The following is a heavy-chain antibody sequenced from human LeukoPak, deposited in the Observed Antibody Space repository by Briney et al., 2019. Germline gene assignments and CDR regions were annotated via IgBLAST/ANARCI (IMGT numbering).Heavy chain of an antibody. D-gene: IGHD7-27*01. Sequence: SETLSLTCTVSGGSISSYYWSWIRQPPGKGLEWIGYIYYSGSTNYNPSLKSRVTISVDTSKNQFSLKLSSVTAADTAVYYCAKDHPDWGSSFQYWGQGTLVTVSS. J-gene: IGHJ4*02. CDR1: GGSISSYY. V-gene: IGHV4-59*01. CDR2: IYYSGST. CDR3: AKDHPDWGSSFQY.